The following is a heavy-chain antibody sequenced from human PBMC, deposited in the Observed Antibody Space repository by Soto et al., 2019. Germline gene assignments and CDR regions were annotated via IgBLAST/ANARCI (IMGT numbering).Heavy chain of an antibody. CDR2: IYYTGST. Sequence: PSETLSLTCSVSGASIRSGGYYWSWLRQSPGKGPEWIGHIYYTGSTFYSPSLKSRLTISLDTPKNQFSLDLNSVTTADTAMYYCARIEMASIKWGRGTLVTVSS. D-gene: IGHD5-12*01. CDR3: ARIEMASIK. V-gene: IGHV4-31*03. CDR1: GASIRSGGYY. J-gene: IGHJ4*02.